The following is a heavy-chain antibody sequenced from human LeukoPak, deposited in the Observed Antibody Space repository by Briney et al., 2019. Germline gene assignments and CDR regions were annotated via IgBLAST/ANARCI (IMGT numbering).Heavy chain of an antibody. V-gene: IGHV5-10-1*01. J-gene: IGHJ4*02. D-gene: IGHD3-9*01. CDR2: IDPSDSYT. CDR3: AGGYYDILTGYHPFDY. CDR1: GYSFTSYW. Sequence: GESLKISCKGFGYSFTSYWISWVRQMPGKGLEGMGRIDPSDSYTNYSPSFQDHVTISADKSISTAYLQWSSLKASDTAMYYCAGGYYDILTGYHPFDYWGQGTLVTVSS.